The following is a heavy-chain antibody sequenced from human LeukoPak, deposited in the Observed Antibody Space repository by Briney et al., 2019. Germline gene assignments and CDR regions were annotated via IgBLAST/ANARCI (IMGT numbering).Heavy chain of an antibody. J-gene: IGHJ4*02. Sequence: PGGSLRLSCAASGFTFSNYAMHWVRQAPGKGLEYVSAISSNGGSTYYANSVKGRFTMSRDNSKNTLYLQMGSLRAEDMAVYHCARSPHSSGYYFDYWGQGTLVTVSS. CDR3: ARSPHSSGYYFDY. D-gene: IGHD3-22*01. V-gene: IGHV3-64*01. CDR2: ISSNGGST. CDR1: GFTFSNYA.